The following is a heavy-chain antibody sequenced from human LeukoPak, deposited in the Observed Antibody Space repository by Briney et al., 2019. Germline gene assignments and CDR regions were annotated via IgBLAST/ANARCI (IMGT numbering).Heavy chain of an antibody. CDR1: GGSISSSSYY. CDR2: IYYSGST. V-gene: IGHV4-39*07. J-gene: IGHJ4*02. Sequence: SETLSLTCSVSGGSISSSSYYWGWIRQPPGKGLEWIGSIYYSGSTYYNPSLKSRVTISVDTSKNQFSLKLSSVTAADTAVYCCARYSSSWYSVDYWGQGTLVTVSS. D-gene: IGHD6-13*01. CDR3: ARYSSSWYSVDY.